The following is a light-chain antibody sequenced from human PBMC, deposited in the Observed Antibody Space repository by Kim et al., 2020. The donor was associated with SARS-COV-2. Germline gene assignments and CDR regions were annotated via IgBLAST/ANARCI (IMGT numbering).Light chain of an antibody. CDR3: SSYAGSVNWV. V-gene: IGLV2-8*01. J-gene: IGLJ3*02. Sequence: GQSVTISCTGTSSDVGGYNYVSGYQQHPGKAPKLMISEVSKRPSGVPDRFSGSKSGNTASLTVSGLQAEDEADYYCSSYAGSVNWVFGGGTQLTVL. CDR1: SSDVGGYNY. CDR2: EVS.